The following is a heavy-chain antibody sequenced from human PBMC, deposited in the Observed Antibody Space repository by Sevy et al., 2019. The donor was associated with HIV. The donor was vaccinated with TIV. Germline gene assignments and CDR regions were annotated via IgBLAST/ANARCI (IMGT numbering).Heavy chain of an antibody. D-gene: IGHD5-12*01. V-gene: IGHV5-51*01. CDR3: ARQRGYSGYDSYWYFDL. CDR2: IYPGDSDT. J-gene: IGHJ2*01. CDR1: GYSFTSYW. Sequence: GESLKISCKGSGYSFTSYWIGWVRQMPGKGLEWMGIIYPGDSDTRYSPSFQGQVTISADKSISTAYLQWSSLKASDTAMYYCARQRGYSGYDSYWYFDLWGCGTLVTVSS.